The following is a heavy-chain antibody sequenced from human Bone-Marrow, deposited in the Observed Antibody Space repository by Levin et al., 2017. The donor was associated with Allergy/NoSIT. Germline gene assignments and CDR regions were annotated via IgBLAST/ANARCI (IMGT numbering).Heavy chain of an antibody. D-gene: IGHD1-1*01. Sequence: RPSETLSLTCTVSGGSISSSSYYWGWIRQPPGKGLEWIGSIYYSGSTYYNPSLKSRVTISVDTSKNQFSLKLSSVTAADTAVYYCARRRGTAYYYYYYMDVWGKGTTVTVSS. CDR1: GGSISSSSYY. J-gene: IGHJ6*03. CDR3: ARRRGTAYYYYYYMDV. CDR2: IYYSGST. V-gene: IGHV4-39*01.